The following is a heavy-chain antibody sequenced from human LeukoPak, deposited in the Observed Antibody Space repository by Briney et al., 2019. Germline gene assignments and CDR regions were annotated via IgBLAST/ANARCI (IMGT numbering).Heavy chain of an antibody. CDR3: ARVGDYGDYYYYGMDV. CDR2: IYYSGST. V-gene: IGHV4-59*01. CDR1: GGSISSYY. Sequence: PSETLSLTRTVSGGSISSYYWSWIRQPPGKGLEWIGDIYYSGSTNYNPSLKSRVTISVDTSKNQFSLKLSSVTAADTAVYYCARVGDYGDYYYYGMDVWGQGTTVTVSS. D-gene: IGHD4-17*01. J-gene: IGHJ6*02.